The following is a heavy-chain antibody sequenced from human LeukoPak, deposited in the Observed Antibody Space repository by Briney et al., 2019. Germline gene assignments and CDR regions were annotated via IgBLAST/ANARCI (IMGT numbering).Heavy chain of an antibody. D-gene: IGHD2-15*01. J-gene: IGHJ3*02. CDR1: GGSFSGYY. CDR2: INHSGST. V-gene: IGHV4-34*01. Sequence: PSETLSLTCAVYGGSFSGYYWSWIRQPPGKGLEWIGEINHSGSTNCNPSLKSRVTISVDTSKNQFSLKLSSVTAADTAVYYCARVGCSGGSCYLDAFDIWGQGTMVTVSS. CDR3: ARVGCSGGSCYLDAFDI.